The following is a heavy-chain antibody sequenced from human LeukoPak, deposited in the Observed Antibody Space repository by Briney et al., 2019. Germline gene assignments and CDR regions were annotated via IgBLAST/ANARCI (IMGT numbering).Heavy chain of an antibody. J-gene: IGHJ4*02. CDR1: GCTVSSDS. CDR3: ARGTYYYDSSGPLDY. V-gene: IGHV3-21*01. D-gene: IGHD3-22*01. CDR2: ISSSSSYI. Sequence: GGSWRLACAVSGCTVSSDSMNWGRQAPGKGLEWVSSISSSSSYIYYADSVKGRFTISRDNAKNSLYLQMNSLRAEDTAVYYCARGTYYYDSSGPLDYWGQGTLVTVSS.